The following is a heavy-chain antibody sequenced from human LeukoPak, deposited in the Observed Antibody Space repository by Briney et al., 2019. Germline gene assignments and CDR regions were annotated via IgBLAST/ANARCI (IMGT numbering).Heavy chain of an antibody. CDR3: ARDLGGIYFDY. Sequence: SSETLSLTCTVSDASISGYYWSWIRQPPGKGLEWIGSIHFSGSTNYNPSLRSRVTISVDTSKNQLSLKLSSVTAADTAVYYCARDLGGIYFDYRGQGTLVTVSS. CDR1: DASISGYY. D-gene: IGHD1-26*01. J-gene: IGHJ4*02. CDR2: IHFSGST. V-gene: IGHV4-59*01.